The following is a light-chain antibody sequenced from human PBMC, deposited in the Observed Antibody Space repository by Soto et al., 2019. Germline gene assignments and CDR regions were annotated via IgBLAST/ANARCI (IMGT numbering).Light chain of an antibody. CDR1: SGSIASIY. CDR3: QSYDSDNQV. J-gene: IGLJ3*02. Sequence: NFMLTQPHSVSESPGKAVTISCTRSSGSIASIYVQWYQQRPGSSPTTVIYEDNQRPSGVPDRFSGSIDSSSNSASLTISGLKTEDEADYYCQSYDSDNQVFGGGTKLTVL. V-gene: IGLV6-57*01. CDR2: EDN.